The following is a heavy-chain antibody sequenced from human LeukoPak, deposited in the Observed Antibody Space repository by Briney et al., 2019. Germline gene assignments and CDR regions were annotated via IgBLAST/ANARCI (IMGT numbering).Heavy chain of an antibody. CDR1: GGSISSYY. Sequence: PSETLSLTCTVSGGSISSYYWSWIRQPPGKGLEWIGYIYYSGSTDYNPSLKSRVTISIDMSKNQFSLKLSSVTAADTAVYYCARVPPGFMTTVSHWYFDLWGRGTLVTVSS. D-gene: IGHD4-17*01. CDR2: IYYSGST. V-gene: IGHV4-59*01. CDR3: ARVPPGFMTTVSHWYFDL. J-gene: IGHJ2*01.